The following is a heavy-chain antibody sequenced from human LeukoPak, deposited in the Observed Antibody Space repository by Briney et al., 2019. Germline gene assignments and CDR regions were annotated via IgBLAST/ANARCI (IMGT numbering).Heavy chain of an antibody. Sequence: GGSLRLSCAASGFTFSSYGMHWVRQAPGKGLEWVAVISYDGSNKYYADSVKGRFTISRDNSKNTLYLQMNSLRAEDTAVYYCAKDPYYYDSSGYEWEFDYWGQGTLVTVSS. CDR2: ISYDGSNK. J-gene: IGHJ4*02. V-gene: IGHV3-30*18. CDR3: AKDPYYYDSSGYEWEFDY. D-gene: IGHD3-22*01. CDR1: GFTFSSYG.